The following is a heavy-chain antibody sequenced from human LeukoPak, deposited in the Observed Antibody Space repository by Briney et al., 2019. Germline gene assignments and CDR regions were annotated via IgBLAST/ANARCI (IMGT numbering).Heavy chain of an antibody. J-gene: IGHJ1*01. CDR2: INHSGST. D-gene: IGHD6-19*01. CDR1: GGSFSGYY. Sequence: TSETLSLTCAVYGGSFSGYYWSWIRQPPGKGLEWIGEINHSGSTNYNPSLKSRVTISVDTSKNQFSLKLSSVTAADTAVYYCASGSYSSGWYRRYFQHWGQGTLVTVSS. CDR3: ASGSYSSGWYRRYFQH. V-gene: IGHV4-34*01.